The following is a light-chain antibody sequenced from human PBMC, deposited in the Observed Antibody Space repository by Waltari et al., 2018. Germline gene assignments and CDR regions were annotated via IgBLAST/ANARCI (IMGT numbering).Light chain of an antibody. Sequence: EIVMTQSPATLSVSPGESATLSCRASQSIRSNLAWYQQNPGQAPRRLIYGASTRATGVPARFSGSGSGTEFILTISSLQSEDFAVYYCQQYNAWPPWTFGQGTKVEIK. CDR3: QQYNAWPPWT. V-gene: IGKV3-15*01. CDR1: QSIRSN. J-gene: IGKJ1*01. CDR2: GAS.